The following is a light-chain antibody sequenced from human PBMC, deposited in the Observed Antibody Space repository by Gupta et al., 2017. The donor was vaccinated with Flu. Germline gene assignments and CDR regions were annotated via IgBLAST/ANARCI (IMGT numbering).Light chain of an antibody. CDR1: QSVSSY. Sequence: EIVLTQSPATLSLSPGERATLSCRVSQSVSSYLAWYQQKPGQAPRLLIYDASNRATGIPARFSGSGSGTDFTLTISSLEPEDFAVYYCQQCGNWPNTFGRGTRLEIK. CDR3: QQCGNWPNT. J-gene: IGKJ4*01. CDR2: DAS. V-gene: IGKV3-11*01.